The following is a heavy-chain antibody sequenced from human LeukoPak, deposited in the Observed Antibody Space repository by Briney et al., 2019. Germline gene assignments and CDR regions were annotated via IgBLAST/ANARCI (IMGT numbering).Heavy chain of an antibody. CDR1: GYTLTELS. Sequence: ASVKVSCKVSGYTLTELSMHWVRQAPGKGLEWMGGFYPEDGETIYAQKFQGRVTMTEDTSTDTAYMELSSLRSEDTAVYYCATHPVYSGSRATHFDYWGQGTLVTVSS. CDR2: FYPEDGET. CDR3: ATHPVYSGSRATHFDY. V-gene: IGHV1-24*01. D-gene: IGHD1-26*01. J-gene: IGHJ4*02.